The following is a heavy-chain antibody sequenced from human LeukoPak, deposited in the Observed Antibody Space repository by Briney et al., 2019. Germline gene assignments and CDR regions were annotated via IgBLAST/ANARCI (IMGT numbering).Heavy chain of an antibody. V-gene: IGHV1-2*02. Sequence: ASVKVSRKASGYTFTAYFIHWVRQAPGQGLEWMAWINPNSGDTNYAQRFQGRIIMTRDTSISTAYMELSRLRSDDTAVYYCARTMTGDSGSDHFDYWGQGTLVTVSS. J-gene: IGHJ4*02. CDR2: INPNSGDT. CDR3: ARTMTGDSGSDHFDY. D-gene: IGHD1-26*01. CDR1: GYTFTAYF.